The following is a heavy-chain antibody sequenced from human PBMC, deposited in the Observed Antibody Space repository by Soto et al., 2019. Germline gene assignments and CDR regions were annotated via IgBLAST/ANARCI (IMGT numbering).Heavy chain of an antibody. CDR2: VENSGST. CDR3: ARERGDSHWIDP. V-gene: IGHV4-61*01. J-gene: IGHJ5*02. Sequence: SETLSLTCSVSGGCVSSESYYWSWIRQTPGKGLEWIGNVENSGSTKYNPSLKSRVTISVDTSKNQFSLKLSSVTGADTAVYYCARERGDSHWIDPWGQGTLVTVSS. D-gene: IGHD2-21*01. CDR1: GGCVSSESYY.